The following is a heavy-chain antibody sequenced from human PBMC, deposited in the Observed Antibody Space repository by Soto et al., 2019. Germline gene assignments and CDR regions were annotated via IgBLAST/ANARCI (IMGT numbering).Heavy chain of an antibody. V-gene: IGHV3-74*01. D-gene: IGHD3-10*01. CDR3: ARSVRSGSFPYYYYAMDV. CDR1: GFTSSNYW. J-gene: IGHJ6*02. Sequence: GGSLRLSCAASGFTSSNYWMHWVRQAPGKGLVWVSRIKSDGSSTSYADSVKGRFTISRDNAKNTLDLQMHGLRAEDMAVYHCARSVRSGSFPYYYYAMDVWGQGTTVTVSS. CDR2: IKSDGSST.